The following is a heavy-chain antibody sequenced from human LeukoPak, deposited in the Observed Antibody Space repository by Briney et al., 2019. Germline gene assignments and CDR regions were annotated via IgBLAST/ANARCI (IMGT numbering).Heavy chain of an antibody. D-gene: IGHD6-19*01. CDR1: GFTFSSFG. Sequence: PGGSLRLSCAASGFTFSSFGMNWVRQAPGKGLEWVSYISSRSSAIYYADSVKGRFTISRDNAKNSLSLQMNSLRDEDTAVYFCASNHGSGWYVGEYWGQGILVTVSS. CDR2: ISSRSSAI. J-gene: IGHJ4*02. CDR3: ASNHGSGWYVGEY. V-gene: IGHV3-48*02.